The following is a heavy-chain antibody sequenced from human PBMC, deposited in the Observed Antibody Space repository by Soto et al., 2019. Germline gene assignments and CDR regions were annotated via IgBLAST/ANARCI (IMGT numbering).Heavy chain of an antibody. D-gene: IGHD6-13*01. CDR1: GFTFTSSA. CDR3: ARGGYSIDY. J-gene: IGHJ4*02. Sequence: GASVKVSCKASGFTFTSSAVQWVRQARGQRLEWIGWIVVGSGNTNYNPSLKSRVTISVDTSKNQFSLKLSSVTAADTAVYYCARGGYSIDYWGQGTLVTVSS. CDR2: IVVGSGNT. V-gene: IGHV1-58*01.